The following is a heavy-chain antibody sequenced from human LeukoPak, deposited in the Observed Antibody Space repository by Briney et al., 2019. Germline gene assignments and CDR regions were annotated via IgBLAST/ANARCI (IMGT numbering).Heavy chain of an antibody. D-gene: IGHD6-19*01. CDR3: ARSLSSGWYLVDY. CDR1: GGSINIGGQY. Sequence: SQTLSLTCTVSGGSINIGGQYWSWVRQLPGKGLEWIGYIYYSGGTYYNPSLKSRVTISIDTSKSQFSLTLTSVTAADTAVYYCARSLSSGWYLVDYWGQGTLVTVSS. V-gene: IGHV4-31*03. CDR2: IYYSGGT. J-gene: IGHJ4*02.